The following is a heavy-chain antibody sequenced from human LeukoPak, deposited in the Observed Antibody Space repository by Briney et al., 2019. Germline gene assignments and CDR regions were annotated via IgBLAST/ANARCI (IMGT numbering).Heavy chain of an antibody. CDR3: ARDMDSSSHYFDY. Sequence: PGKSLRLSCAASGFTFRSHGMHWVRQAPGKGLQWVGVIWYGGSNSYYADSVKGRFTISRDNSKNTLYLQMNSLRAEDTAVYYCARDMDSSSHYFDYWGQGALVTVSS. CDR1: GFTFRSHG. J-gene: IGHJ4*02. V-gene: IGHV3-33*01. D-gene: IGHD6-6*01. CDR2: IWYGGSNS.